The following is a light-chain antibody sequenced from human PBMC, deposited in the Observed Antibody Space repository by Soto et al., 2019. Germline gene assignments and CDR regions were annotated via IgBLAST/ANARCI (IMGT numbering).Light chain of an antibody. CDR3: QQSYSVPRT. V-gene: IGKV1-39*01. CDR1: QSIDTC. Sequence: DIQITQSPSSLSASVGDRVTITCRASQSIDTCLNWYQRKPGKAANVLIYAGSTLQSGVLTRFSGSGSGTDFTLTISSLQPEDFATYYCQQSYSVPRTFGLGTKVDIK. J-gene: IGKJ1*01. CDR2: AGS.